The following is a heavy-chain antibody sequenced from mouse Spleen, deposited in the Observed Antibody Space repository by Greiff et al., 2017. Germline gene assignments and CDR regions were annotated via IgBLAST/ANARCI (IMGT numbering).Heavy chain of an antibody. J-gene: IGHJ3*01. CDR3: ARSHYDYLWFAY. D-gene: IGHD2-4*01. Sequence: EVQLVESGPGLVKPSQSLSLTCTVTGYSITSDYAWNWIRQFPGNKLEWMGYISYSGSTSYNPSLKSRISITRDTSKNQFFLQLNSVTTEDTATYYCARSHYDYLWFAYWGQGTLVTVSA. V-gene: IGHV3-2*02. CDR2: ISYSGST. CDR1: GYSITSDYA.